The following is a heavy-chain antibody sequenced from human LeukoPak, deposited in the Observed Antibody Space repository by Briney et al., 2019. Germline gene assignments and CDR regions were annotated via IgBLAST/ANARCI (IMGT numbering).Heavy chain of an antibody. CDR2: IYYSGST. J-gene: IGHJ4*02. CDR3: ARVPYSSSSPPVDY. CDR1: GGSVSSGSYY. V-gene: IGHV4-61*01. D-gene: IGHD6-6*01. Sequence: PSETLSLTCTVSGGSVSSGSYYWSWIRQPPGKGLEWIGYIYYSGSTNYNPSLKSRVTISVDTSKNQFSLKLSSVTAADTAVYYCARVPYSSSSPPVDYWGQGTLVTVSS.